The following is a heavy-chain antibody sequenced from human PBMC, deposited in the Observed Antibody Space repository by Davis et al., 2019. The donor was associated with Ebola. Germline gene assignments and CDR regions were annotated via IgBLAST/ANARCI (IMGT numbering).Heavy chain of an antibody. V-gene: IGHV4-34*01. D-gene: IGHD1-7*01. Sequence: PSETLSLTCAVYGGSFSGYYWSWIRQPPGKGLEWIGEINHSGSTNYNPSLKSRVTISVDTSKNQFSLKLSSVTAADTAVYYCARKGVWNYRFDYWGQGTLVTVSS. CDR3: ARKGVWNYRFDY. J-gene: IGHJ4*02. CDR1: GGSFSGYY. CDR2: INHSGST.